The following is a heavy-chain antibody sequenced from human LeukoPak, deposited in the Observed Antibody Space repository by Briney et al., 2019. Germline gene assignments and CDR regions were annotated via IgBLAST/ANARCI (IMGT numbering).Heavy chain of an antibody. V-gene: IGHV4-39*07. CDR2: IYYSGST. Sequence: SETLSLTCTVSGGSISSSSYYWGWIRQPPGKGLEWIGSIYYSGSTYYNPSLKSRVTISVDTSKNQFSLKLSSVTAADTAVYYCAREAVGYCSGGSCYRTSSLDYWGQGTLVTVSS. CDR1: GGSISSSSYY. D-gene: IGHD2-15*01. J-gene: IGHJ4*02. CDR3: AREAVGYCSGGSCYRTSSLDY.